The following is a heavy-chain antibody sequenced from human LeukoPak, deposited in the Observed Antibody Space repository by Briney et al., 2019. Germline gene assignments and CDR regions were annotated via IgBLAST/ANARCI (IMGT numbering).Heavy chain of an antibody. J-gene: IGHJ4*02. V-gene: IGHV1-69*13. D-gene: IGHD3-10*01. CDR3: ARGVEGGYLDY. CDR2: IIPIFGTA. Sequence: GASVKVSCKASGGTFISYAISWVRQAPGQGLEWMGGIIPIFGTANYAQKFQGRVTITADESTSTAYMELSSLRSEDTAVYYCARGVEGGYLDYWGQGTLVTVSS. CDR1: GGTFISYA.